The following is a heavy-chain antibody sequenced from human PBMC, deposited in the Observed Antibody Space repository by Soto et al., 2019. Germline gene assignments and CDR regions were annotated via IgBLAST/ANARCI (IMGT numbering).Heavy chain of an antibody. Sequence: PSETLSLTCTVSGGSISSSSYYWVLIRQPPGKGLEWIGSIYYSGSTYYNPSLKSRVTISVDTSKNQFSLKLSSVTAADTAVYYCARHTPAISISDHWGQGTLVTVSS. CDR2: IYYSGST. J-gene: IGHJ4*02. CDR3: ARHTPAISISDH. V-gene: IGHV4-39*01. D-gene: IGHD2-15*01. CDR1: GGSISSSSYY.